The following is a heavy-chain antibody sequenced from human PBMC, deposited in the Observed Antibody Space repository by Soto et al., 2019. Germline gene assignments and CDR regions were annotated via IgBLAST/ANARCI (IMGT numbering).Heavy chain of an antibody. V-gene: IGHV4-39*07. J-gene: IGHJ5*02. Sequence: SETLYLTCTVSGGTISSSSYYWGWNRKPPGKGLEWIGNIYHSGSTYYNPSLRGRVTISVDKSNNQFSLTLKYVTAADTAVYYCATLPPRIVVSLLPIPTWGQGILVTVSS. D-gene: IGHD2-21*01. CDR1: GGTISSSSYY. CDR2: IYHSGST. CDR3: ATLPPRIVVSLLPIPT.